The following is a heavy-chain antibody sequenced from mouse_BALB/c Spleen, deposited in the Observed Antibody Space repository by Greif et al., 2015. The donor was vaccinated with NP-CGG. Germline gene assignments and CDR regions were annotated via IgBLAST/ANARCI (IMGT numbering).Heavy chain of an antibody. Sequence: VQLQQSGAELVKPGASVKLSCKASGYTFTSYYMYWVKQRPGQGLEWIGGINPSNGGTNFNEKFKSKATLTVDKSSSTAYMQLSSLTSEDSAVYYCTIYYYGSSPYWYFDVWGAGTTVTVSS. CDR3: TIYYYGSSPYWYFDV. V-gene: IGHV1S81*02. CDR1: GYTFTSYY. CDR2: INPSNGGT. D-gene: IGHD1-1*01. J-gene: IGHJ1*01.